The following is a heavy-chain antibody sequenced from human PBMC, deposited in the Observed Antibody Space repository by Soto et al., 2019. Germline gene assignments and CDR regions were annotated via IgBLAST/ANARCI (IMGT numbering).Heavy chain of an antibody. CDR2: IYYSGST. CDR3: ARVDSSGSYFDY. V-gene: IGHV4-59*08. J-gene: IGHJ4*02. D-gene: IGHD3-22*01. CDR1: GGSISSYY. Sequence: SETLSLTCTVSGGSISSYYWSWIRQPPGKGLEWIGCIYYSGSTNYNPSLKSRVTISVDTSKNQFSLKLSSVTAADTAVYYCARVDSSGSYFDYWGQGTLVTVSS.